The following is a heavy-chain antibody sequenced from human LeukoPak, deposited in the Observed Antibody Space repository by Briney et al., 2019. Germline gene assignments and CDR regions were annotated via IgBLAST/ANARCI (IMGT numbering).Heavy chain of an antibody. CDR1: GGSMNSYY. J-gene: IGHJ2*01. Sequence: SETLSLTCTVSGGSMNSYYWSWVRQPPGKGLEWIAYIYYLGSTSYSPSLRGRGSISVDTSKNQFSLNLNSVTAADTAIYYCAGTSLVLPVESPTHCYSVLWGRATRVT. D-gene: IGHD2-15*01. CDR3: AGTSLVLPVESPTHCYSVL. V-gene: IGHV4-59*01. CDR2: IYYLGST.